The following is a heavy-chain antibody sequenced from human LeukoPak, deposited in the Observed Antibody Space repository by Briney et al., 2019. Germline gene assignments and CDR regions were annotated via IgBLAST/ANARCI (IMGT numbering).Heavy chain of an antibody. CDR2: IYHSGST. J-gene: IGHJ4*02. CDR3: ARVYCSSTSCGTFDY. V-gene: IGHV4-38-2*01. Sequence: SETLPLTCAVSGYSISSGYYWGWIRQPPGKGLEWIGSIYHSGSTYYNPSLKSRVTISVDTSKNQFSLKLSSVTAADTAVYYCARVYCSSTSCGTFDYWGQGTLVTVSS. CDR1: GYSISSGYY. D-gene: IGHD2-2*01.